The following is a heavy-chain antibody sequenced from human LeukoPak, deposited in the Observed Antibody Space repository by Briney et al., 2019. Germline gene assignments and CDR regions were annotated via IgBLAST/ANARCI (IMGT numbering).Heavy chain of an antibody. D-gene: IGHD6-6*01. V-gene: IGHV3-7*01. CDR3: ASPAKYSDTWYFDY. Sequence: GGPLRLSCAASGFTFSSYWMSWVRQAPGKGLEWVANIKGDGSEKYYVDSVKGRFTISRDNAKNSLYLRMNSLRAEDTAVYYCASPAKYSDTWYFDYWGQGTLVTVSS. J-gene: IGHJ4*02. CDR2: IKGDGSEK. CDR1: GFTFSSYW.